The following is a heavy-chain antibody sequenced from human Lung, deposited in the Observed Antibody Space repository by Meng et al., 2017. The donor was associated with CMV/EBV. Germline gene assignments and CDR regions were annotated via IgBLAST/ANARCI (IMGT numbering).Heavy chain of an antibody. D-gene: IGHD6-19*01. Sequence: ASVXVSXKASGYTFTSYYMHWVRQAPGQGLEWMGIINPSGGSTSYAQKFQGRVTMTRDTSTSTVYMELSSLRSEDTAVYYCARGVKDRGPSSSSNPYSSGWYYFDYXGQGXLVTVSS. CDR1: GYTFTSYY. CDR3: ARGVKDRGPSSSSNPYSSGWYYFDY. V-gene: IGHV1-46*01. J-gene: IGHJ4*02. CDR2: INPSGGST.